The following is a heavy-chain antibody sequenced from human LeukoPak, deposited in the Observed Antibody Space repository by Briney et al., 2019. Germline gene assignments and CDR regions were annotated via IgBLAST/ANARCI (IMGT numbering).Heavy chain of an antibody. D-gene: IGHD3-22*01. CDR1: GFTFNTYS. V-gene: IGHV3-48*02. J-gene: IGHJ4*02. CDR2: IKPGNNGI. CDR3: ARDRSSGYPGSFDY. Sequence: GGSLRLSCAASGFTFNTYSMNWVRQAPGKGLEWVSYIKPGNNGIHYADSVKGRFTISRDNAKNSLYLQMDSLRDEDTAVYFCARDRSSGYPGSFDYWGQGILVTVSS.